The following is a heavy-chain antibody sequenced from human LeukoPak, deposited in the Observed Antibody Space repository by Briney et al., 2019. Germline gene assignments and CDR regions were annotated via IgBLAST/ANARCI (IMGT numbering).Heavy chain of an antibody. CDR2: ISYSGST. D-gene: IGHD2-15*01. J-gene: IGHJ3*02. V-gene: IGHV4-39*07. CDR1: GGSISSSSYL. CDR3: ASDRIEVDAFDI. Sequence: SETLSLTCTVSGGSISSSSYLWGWLRQPPGKGLEWIGSISYSGSTYYNPSLKSRVIISVDTSKNQFSLKLSSVTAADTAVYYCASDRIEVDAFDIWGQGTMVTVSS.